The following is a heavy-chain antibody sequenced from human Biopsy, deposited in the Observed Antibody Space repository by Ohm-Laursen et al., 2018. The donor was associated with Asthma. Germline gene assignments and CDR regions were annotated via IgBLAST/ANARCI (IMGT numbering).Heavy chain of an antibody. J-gene: IGHJ3*01. CDR3: ARTYYDFLTGQVKDVFGV. Sequence: ASVKVSCKASGYTFINYAIHWVRQAPGQRLEWMGWINAGNGNTEYSQKFQGRVTITRDTSASTAYMDLSSLRSEDTATYYCARTYYDFLTGQVKDVFGVWGQGTMVTVSS. D-gene: IGHD3-9*01. CDR2: INAGNGNT. CDR1: GYTFINYA. V-gene: IGHV1-3*01.